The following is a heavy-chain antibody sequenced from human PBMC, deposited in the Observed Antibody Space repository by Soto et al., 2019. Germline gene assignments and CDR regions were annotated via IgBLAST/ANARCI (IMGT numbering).Heavy chain of an antibody. Sequence: ASVKVTCEASGYTFGGYYTHWVRQAPGQGLEWMGWMNPKSGGTYFAQKFPGRVTLTRDTSISTAYMEVNRLRSDDTAVYYCTREKIEYGEGLYDAFDIWGQGTAVTVSS. CDR2: MNPKSGGT. CDR3: TREKIEYGEGLYDAFDI. D-gene: IGHD2-21*01. J-gene: IGHJ3*02. V-gene: IGHV1-2*02. CDR1: GYTFGGYY.